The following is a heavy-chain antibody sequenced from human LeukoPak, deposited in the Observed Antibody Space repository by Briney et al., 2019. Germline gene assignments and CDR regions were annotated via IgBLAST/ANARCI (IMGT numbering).Heavy chain of an antibody. J-gene: IGHJ6*03. CDR2: IRYDGSNK. V-gene: IGHV3-30*02. D-gene: IGHD1-20*01. CDR3: ARDNWNPRDYYYYYMDV. Sequence: QTGGSLRLSCAASGFTFSSYGMHWVRQAPGKGLEWVAFIRYDGSNKYYADSVKGRFTISRDNAENSLYLQMNSLRAEDTAVYYCARDNWNPRDYYYYYMDVWGKGTTVTVSS. CDR1: GFTFSSYG.